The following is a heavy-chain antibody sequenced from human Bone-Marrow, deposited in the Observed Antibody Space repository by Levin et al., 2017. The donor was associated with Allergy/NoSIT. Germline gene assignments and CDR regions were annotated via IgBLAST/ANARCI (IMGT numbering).Heavy chain of an antibody. J-gene: IGHJ3*02. D-gene: IGHD7-27*01. CDR3: ATEPSTAEGAAFDI. Sequence: SETLSLTCAVSGGSINSGDYYWTWIRQPPGKGLEWIGDIYYSGSTHYNPSLKSRVTISLDKSKNQFSLKLNSVTAADTAVYYCATEPSTAEGAAFDIWGQGTMVTVSS. V-gene: IGHV4-30-4*01. CDR2: IYYSGST. CDR1: GGSINSGDYY.